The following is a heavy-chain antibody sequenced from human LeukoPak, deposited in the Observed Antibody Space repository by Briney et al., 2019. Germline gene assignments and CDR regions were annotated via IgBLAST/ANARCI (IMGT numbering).Heavy chain of an antibody. CDR1: GFTFSSYS. CDR3: ARRKNSYGYDY. D-gene: IGHD5-18*01. V-gene: IGHV3-21*01. J-gene: IGHJ4*02. CDR2: ISSSSSYI. Sequence: GGSLRLSCAASGFTFSSYSMNWVRQAPGKGLEWVSSISSSSSYIYYADSVKGRFTISRDNAKNSLYLQMNSLRAEDTAVYYCARRKNSYGYDYWGQGTLVTVSS.